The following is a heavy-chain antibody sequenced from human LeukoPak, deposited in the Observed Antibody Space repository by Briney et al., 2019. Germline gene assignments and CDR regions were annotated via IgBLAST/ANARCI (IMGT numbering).Heavy chain of an antibody. CDR1: GFTFSSYA. V-gene: IGHV3-23*01. CDR2: ISGRDDST. D-gene: IGHD3-16*01. J-gene: IGHJ5*02. Sequence: GGSLRLSCAASGFTFSSYAMSWVRQAPGKGLEWVSAISGRDDSTYYADSVKGRFTIPRDSSKNTLYLQMNSLRAEDTAVYYCAKSGGVRFDPWGQGTLVTVSS. CDR3: AKSGGVRFDP.